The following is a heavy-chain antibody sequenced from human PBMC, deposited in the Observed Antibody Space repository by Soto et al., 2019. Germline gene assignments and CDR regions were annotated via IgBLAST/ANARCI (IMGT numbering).Heavy chain of an antibody. D-gene: IGHD3-10*01. Sequence: EVQLVESGGGLVQPGESLRLSCAASGFTFDYYWMHWVRQAPGKGLVWVSRVHSGGTTTTYADSVKGRFTISRDNARNTVALQMSSLRAEETAIYYCARGDRGGFVLWGHGTMVTVSS. CDR1: GFTFDYYW. CDR2: VHSGGTTT. CDR3: ARGDRGGFVL. V-gene: IGHV3-74*01. J-gene: IGHJ3*01.